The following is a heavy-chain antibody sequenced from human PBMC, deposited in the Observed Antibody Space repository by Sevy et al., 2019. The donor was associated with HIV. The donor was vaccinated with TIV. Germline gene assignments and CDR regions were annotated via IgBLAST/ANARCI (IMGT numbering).Heavy chain of an antibody. D-gene: IGHD3-10*01. CDR3: VGHAKFGYGSLLDY. CDR2: INPNSGAT. CDR1: GYTFTDYY. V-gene: IGHV1-2*02. Sequence: ASVKVSCKASGYTFTDYYMHWVRQAPGQGLEWMGWINPNSGATAYAPTLQGRVTVTRDTSMSTAYMELTRLRSDDTAGDYCVGHAKFGYGSLLDYWGQGTLVTVSS. J-gene: IGHJ4*02.